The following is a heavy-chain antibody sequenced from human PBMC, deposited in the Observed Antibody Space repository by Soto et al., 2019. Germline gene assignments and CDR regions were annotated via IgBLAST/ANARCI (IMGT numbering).Heavy chain of an antibody. J-gene: IGHJ4*02. CDR3: ARDVSGKLGHDS. Sequence: GGSLRLSCAASGFTFSSFWMSWVRRAPGKGLEWVANTKQDGSDKNYVGSVKGRFTISRDNAKNSLYLQMNSLRVEDTAVYYCARDVSGKLGHDSWGQGTLVTVSS. CDR2: TKQDGSDK. V-gene: IGHV3-7*01. CDR1: GFTFSSFW. D-gene: IGHD3-10*01.